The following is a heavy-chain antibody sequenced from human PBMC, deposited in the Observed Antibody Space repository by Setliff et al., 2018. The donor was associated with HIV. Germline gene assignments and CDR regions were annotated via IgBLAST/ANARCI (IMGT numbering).Heavy chain of an antibody. CDR1: GGSISSSTYY. CDR3: ARRYYYYGMDV. CDR2: IYQSGST. Sequence: PSETLSLTCTVSGGSISSSTYYWGWIRQPPGKGLEWIASIYQSGSTNYNPSLKSRVTITVDTSKNQFSLKLSSVTAADTAVYYCARRYYYYGMDVWGQGTTVTVSS. V-gene: IGHV4-39*07. J-gene: IGHJ6*02.